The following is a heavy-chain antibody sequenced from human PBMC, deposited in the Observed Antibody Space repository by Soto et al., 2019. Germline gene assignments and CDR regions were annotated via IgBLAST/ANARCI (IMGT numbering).Heavy chain of an antibody. J-gene: IGHJ5*02. CDR3: SRGRSPYYGYFDP. CDR1: GFTFSGDW. CDR2: ISPDGTTT. Sequence: LRLSCVASGFTFSGDWMHWVRQVPGKGLVWVSRISPDGTTTYYADSVKGRFTISRDNAKNTLYLQMNGLRADDTAVYYCSRGRSPYYGYFDPWGPGTLVTVSS. V-gene: IGHV3-74*01. D-gene: IGHD3-3*01.